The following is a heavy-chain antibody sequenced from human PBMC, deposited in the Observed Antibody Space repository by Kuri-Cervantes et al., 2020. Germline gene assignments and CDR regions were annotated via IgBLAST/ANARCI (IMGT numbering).Heavy chain of an antibody. CDR3: ARGGGQWLSGSRKAKGWSDY. CDR1: GGSFSGYY. CDR2: INHSGST. V-gene: IGHV4-34*01. D-gene: IGHD6-19*01. J-gene: IGHJ4*02. Sequence: ESLKISCAVYGGSFSGYYWSWIRQPPGKGLEWIGEINHSGSTNYNPSLKSRVTISVDTSKNQFSLKLSSVTAADTAVYYCARGGGQWLSGSRKAKGWSDYWGQGTLVTVSS.